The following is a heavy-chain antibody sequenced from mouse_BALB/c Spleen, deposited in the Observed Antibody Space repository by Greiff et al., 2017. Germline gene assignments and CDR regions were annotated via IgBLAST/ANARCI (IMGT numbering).Heavy chain of an antibody. J-gene: IGHJ4*01. Sequence: EVNVVESGGGLVKPGGSLKLSCAASGFAFSSYDMSWVRQTPEKRLEWVAYISSGGGSTYYPDTVKGRFTISRDNAKNTLYLQMSSLKSEDTAMYYCARDRHYAMDYWGQGTSVTVSS. CDR3: ARDRHYAMDY. CDR2: ISSGGGST. V-gene: IGHV5-12-1*01. CDR1: GFAFSSYD. D-gene: IGHD2-14*01.